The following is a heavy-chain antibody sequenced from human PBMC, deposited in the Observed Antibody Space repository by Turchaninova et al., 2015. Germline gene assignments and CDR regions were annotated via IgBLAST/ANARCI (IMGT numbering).Heavy chain of an antibody. J-gene: IGHJ4*02. CDR2: ISYDGNIK. V-gene: IGHV3-30*18. Sequence: QVQLVESGGGVVQPGRSVRLAGAASGCTFINYGMQWVRQSPGKGLEWVAVISYDGNIKYYADSLKGRFTISRDNSKNTLYLQMNSLRAEDTAVYYCAKDQGYCSGGSCYSADYWGQGALVIVSS. CDR3: AKDQGYCSGGSCYSADY. D-gene: IGHD2-15*01. CDR1: GCTFINYG.